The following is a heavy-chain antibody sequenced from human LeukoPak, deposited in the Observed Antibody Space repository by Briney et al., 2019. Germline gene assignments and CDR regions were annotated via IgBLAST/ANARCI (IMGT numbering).Heavy chain of an antibody. J-gene: IGHJ4*02. D-gene: IGHD1-26*01. CDR1: GFTFSSYS. CDR3: ARVFGGANPVDY. Sequence: GGSLRLSCAASGFTFSSYSMNWVRQAPGKGLEWVSSISSSSSYIYYADSVKGRFTISRDNAKNSLYLQMNSLRAEDTAVYYCARVFGGANPVDYWGQGTLVTVSS. CDR2: ISSSSSYI. V-gene: IGHV3-21*01.